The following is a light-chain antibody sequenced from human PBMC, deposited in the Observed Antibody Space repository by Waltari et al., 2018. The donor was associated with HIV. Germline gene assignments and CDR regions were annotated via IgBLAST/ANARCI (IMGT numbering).Light chain of an antibody. Sequence: EIVLTQSPATLSLSPGERATLSCGASQSVRYYLNWYQQKPGQAPSLLIFDASERATGIPARFSGSGSGSDFTLTISSLEPEDFAVYYCQQRSDWPTFGQGTRLEIK. J-gene: IGKJ2*01. CDR3: QQRSDWPT. CDR2: DAS. CDR1: QSVRYY. V-gene: IGKV3-11*01.